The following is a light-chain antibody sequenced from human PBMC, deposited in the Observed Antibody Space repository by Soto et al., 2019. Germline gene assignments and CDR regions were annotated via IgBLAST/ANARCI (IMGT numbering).Light chain of an antibody. CDR2: GAF. J-gene: IGKJ3*01. Sequence: EIVMTQSPATLSVSPGERVTLSCRASKSVSSKLAWYQQRPGQAPRLLIYGAFSRATGIPARFSGSGSGTEFTLTISSLQSEDFVVYFCQQYNDWPFTFGPGTKVDIK. CDR1: KSVSSK. CDR3: QQYNDWPFT. V-gene: IGKV3-15*01.